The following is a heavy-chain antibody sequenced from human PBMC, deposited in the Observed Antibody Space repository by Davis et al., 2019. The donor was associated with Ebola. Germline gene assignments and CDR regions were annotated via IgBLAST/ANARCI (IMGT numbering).Heavy chain of an antibody. CDR1: GGTFSSYA. Sequence: SVKVSCKASGGTFSSYAISWVRQAPGQGLEWMGGIIPIFGTANYAQKFQGRVTITADESTSTAYMELSSLRSGDTAVYYCARGAFDYGDYWFDPWGQGTLVTVSS. D-gene: IGHD4-17*01. J-gene: IGHJ5*02. CDR2: IIPIFGTA. V-gene: IGHV1-69*13. CDR3: ARGAFDYGDYWFDP.